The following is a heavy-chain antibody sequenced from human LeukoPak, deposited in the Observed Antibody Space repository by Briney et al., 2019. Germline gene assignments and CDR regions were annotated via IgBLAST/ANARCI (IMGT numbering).Heavy chain of an antibody. D-gene: IGHD3-16*01. J-gene: IGHJ3*02. CDR1: GGSISSYY. CDR3: ARPLTDGAFDI. CDR2: IYYSGGT. V-gene: IGHV4-59*01. Sequence: SETLSLTCTVSGGSISSYYWSWIRQPPGKGLEWIGYIYYSGGTNYNPSLKSRVTISVDTSKNQFSLKLSSVTAADTAVYYCARPLTDGAFDIWGQGTMVTVSS.